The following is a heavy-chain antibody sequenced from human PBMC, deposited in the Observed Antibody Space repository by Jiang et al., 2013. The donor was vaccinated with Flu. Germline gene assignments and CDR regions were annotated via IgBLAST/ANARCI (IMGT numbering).Heavy chain of an antibody. CDR3: AVPDTAVVYPATQNDY. V-gene: IGHV1-2*02. Sequence: SGAEVKKPGASVKVSCTASGYIFTGYYMHWVRQAPGQGLEWMGWINPNSGGTNYAQKFQGRVTMTRDTSISTAYMELSRLRFDDTAVYFCAVPDTAVVYPATQNDYWGQGTLVTVSS. CDR2: INPNSGGT. CDR1: GYIFTGYY. D-gene: IGHD2-15*01. J-gene: IGHJ4*02.